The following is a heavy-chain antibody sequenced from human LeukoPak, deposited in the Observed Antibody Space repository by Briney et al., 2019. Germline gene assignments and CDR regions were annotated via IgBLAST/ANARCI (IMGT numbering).Heavy chain of an antibody. CDR2: IYTSGST. CDR1: GGSISSYY. J-gene: IGHJ5*02. CDR3: ARDRGIAARPYWFDP. Sequence: SETLSLTCTVSGGSISSYYWSWIRQPAGKGLEWIGRIYTSGSTNYNPSLKSRVTMSVDTSKNQFSLKLSSVTAADTAVYYCARDRGIAARPYWFDPWGQGTLVTVSS. D-gene: IGHD6-6*01. V-gene: IGHV4-4*07.